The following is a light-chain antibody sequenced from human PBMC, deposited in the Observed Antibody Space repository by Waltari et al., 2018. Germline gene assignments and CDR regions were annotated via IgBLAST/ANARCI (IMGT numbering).Light chain of an antibody. J-gene: IGKJ2*01. CDR1: QSVGSS. V-gene: IGKV3-11*01. CDR3: QQRSNWNT. CDR2: NAS. Sequence: ETVLTQSPVTLSLSPGEGATLSCKASQSVGSSLAWYQQKPGQDPRRLIYNASNRAAGIPARFSGSGSGTEFTLTISGLEPEDFAVYYEQQRSNWNTFGQGTKLEIK.